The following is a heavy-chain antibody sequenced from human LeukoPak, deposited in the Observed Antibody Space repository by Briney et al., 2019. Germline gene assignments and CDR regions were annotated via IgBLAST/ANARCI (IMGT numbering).Heavy chain of an antibody. J-gene: IGHJ5*02. V-gene: IGHV4-31*03. CDR1: GGSISSGGYY. CDR2: IYYSGST. CDR3: ARAYGDYVPNWFDP. D-gene: IGHD4-17*01. Sequence: PSETLSLTCTVSGGSISSGGYYWSCIRQHPGKGLEWIGYIYYSGSTYYNPSLKSRVTISVDTSKNQFSLKLSSVTAADTAVYYCARAYGDYVPNWFDPWGQGTLVTVSS.